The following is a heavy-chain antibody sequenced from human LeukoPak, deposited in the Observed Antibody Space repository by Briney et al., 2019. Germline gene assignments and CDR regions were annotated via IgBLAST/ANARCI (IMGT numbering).Heavy chain of an antibody. J-gene: IGHJ2*01. CDR1: GFTFRSYD. Sequence: HPGGSPRLSCAASGFTFRSYDMHWVRQAPGKGLQWVAVISYDGSNKYHTDSVKGRFTISRDNSKNTLYLQMNSLRAEDTAVYYCAKDSEIAAAGSYWYFDLWGRGTLVTVSS. D-gene: IGHD6-13*01. CDR2: ISYDGSNK. CDR3: AKDSEIAAAGSYWYFDL. V-gene: IGHV3-30*18.